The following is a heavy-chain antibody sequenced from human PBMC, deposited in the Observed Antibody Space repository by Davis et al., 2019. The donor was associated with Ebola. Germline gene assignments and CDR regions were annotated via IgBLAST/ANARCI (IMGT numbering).Heavy chain of an antibody. V-gene: IGHV3-23*01. CDR1: GFTFSSYA. CDR2: ISGSGGST. J-gene: IGHJ4*02. D-gene: IGHD3-3*01. Sequence: GESLKISCAASGFTFSSYAMSWVRQAPGKGLEWVSAISGSGGSTYYADSVKGRFTISRDNSKNTLYLQMNSLRAEDTAVYYCARYNVLRFLEWLLYPIDYWGQGTLVTVSS. CDR3: ARYNVLRFLEWLLYPIDY.